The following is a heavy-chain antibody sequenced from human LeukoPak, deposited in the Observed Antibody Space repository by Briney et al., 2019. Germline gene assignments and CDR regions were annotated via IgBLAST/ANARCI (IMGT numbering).Heavy chain of an antibody. CDR1: GGTFSSYA. V-gene: IGHV1-69*13. CDR3: AREEESQDWFDP. J-gene: IGHJ5*02. CDR2: IIPIFGTA. Sequence: SSVKVSCKASGGTFSSYAISWVRQAPGQGLEWMGGIIPIFGTANYAQKFQGRVTITADESTSTAYMELSSLRSEDTAVYYCAREEESQDWFDPWGQGTLVTVSS.